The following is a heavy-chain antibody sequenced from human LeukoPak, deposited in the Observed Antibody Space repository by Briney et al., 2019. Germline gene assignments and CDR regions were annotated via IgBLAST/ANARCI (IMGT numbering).Heavy chain of an antibody. CDR1: GDSITSSDYY. J-gene: IGHJ4*02. D-gene: IGHD1-26*01. V-gene: IGHV4-39*01. Sequence: SETLSLTCTFSGDSITSSDYYWGLIRQPPGTGLEWIGSIYYTGSTYYNPSLKSRVTISVDTSKNQFSLKLSSVTAADTAMYYCVRQSESYYASGVFDSWGLGTLVTVSS. CDR3: VRQSESYYASGVFDS. CDR2: IYYTGST.